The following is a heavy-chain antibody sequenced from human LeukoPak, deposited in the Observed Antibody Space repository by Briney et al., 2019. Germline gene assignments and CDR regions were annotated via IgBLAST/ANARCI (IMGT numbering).Heavy chain of an antibody. Sequence: GGSLRLSCAASGFTFSSYAMHWVRQAPGKGLEWVAVISYDGTNKYYADSVKGRFTISRDNSKNTLYLQMNSLRAEDTAVYYCARGTGPRKCGNCYFDYWGQGTLVTVSS. CDR2: ISYDGTNK. CDR3: ARGTGPRKCGNCYFDY. D-gene: IGHD2-21*01. J-gene: IGHJ4*02. V-gene: IGHV3-30-3*01. CDR1: GFTFSSYA.